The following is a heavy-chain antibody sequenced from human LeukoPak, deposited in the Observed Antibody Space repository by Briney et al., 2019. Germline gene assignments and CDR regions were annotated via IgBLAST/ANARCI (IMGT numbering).Heavy chain of an antibody. CDR1: GYTFTGYY. D-gene: IGHD1-26*01. J-gene: IGHJ6*03. V-gene: IGHV1-69*05. Sequence: ASVKVSCKASGYTFTGYYMHWVRQAPGQGLEWMGRIIPIFGTANYAQKFQGRVTITTDESTSTAYMELSSLRSEDTAVYHCARTPGSMDVWGKGTTVTVSS. CDR2: IIPIFGTA. CDR3: ARTPGSMDV.